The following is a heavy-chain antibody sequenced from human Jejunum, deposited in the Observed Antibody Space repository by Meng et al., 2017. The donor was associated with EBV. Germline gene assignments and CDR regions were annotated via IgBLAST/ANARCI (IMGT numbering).Heavy chain of an antibody. Sequence: EVQLVESGGGLVQPGGSLILSCEASGFTFSASAMHWVRQASGKGLEWVGRIRTKADNYATVYAASVKGRFTISRDDSKKSTYLHMNSLKTEDTALYYCWGDLRYGLYWGKGTLVTVSS. CDR2: IRTKADNYAT. CDR1: GFTFSASA. D-gene: IGHD5-18*01. V-gene: IGHV3-73*02. J-gene: IGHJ4*02. CDR3: WGDLRYGLY.